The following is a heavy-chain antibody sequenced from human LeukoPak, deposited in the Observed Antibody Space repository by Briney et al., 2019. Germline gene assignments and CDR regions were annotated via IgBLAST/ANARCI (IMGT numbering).Heavy chain of an antibody. Sequence: GGSLRLSCSASGFTFSSYAMHWVRQAPGKGLEYVSAISSNGGSTYYADSVKGRFTISRDNSKNTLYLQMSSLRAEDTAVYYRVKGGFDSPQFDPWGQGTLVTVSS. CDR2: ISSNGGST. CDR3: VKGGFDSPQFDP. V-gene: IGHV3-64D*06. J-gene: IGHJ5*02. D-gene: IGHD3-22*01. CDR1: GFTFSSYA.